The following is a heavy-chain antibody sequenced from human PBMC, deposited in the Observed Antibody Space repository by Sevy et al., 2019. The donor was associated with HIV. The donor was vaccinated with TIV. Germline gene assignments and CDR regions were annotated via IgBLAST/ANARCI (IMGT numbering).Heavy chain of an antibody. CDR2: ITSRSSYI. J-gene: IGHJ3*02. Sequence: GSLRLSCAASGFTFSSYSMNWVRQAPGKGLEWVSSITSRSSYIYYADSVKGRFTVSRDNSKNTLYLQMNSLRRDDTAVFYCARFPPQRAFDIWGQGTTVTVSS. CDR3: ARFPPQRAFDI. CDR1: GFTFSSYS. V-gene: IGHV3-21*01.